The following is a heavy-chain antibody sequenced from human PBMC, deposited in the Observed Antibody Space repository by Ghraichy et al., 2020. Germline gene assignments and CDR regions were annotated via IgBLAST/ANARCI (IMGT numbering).Heavy chain of an antibody. Sequence: GGSLRLSCAASGFTFSGYSMTWVRQAPGKGLEWVAYITSSSKFITYADSVKGRFTISRDNAQNTLDLQMKSLRDEDTAVYYCARGSKVVRFYYYDGMDVWGQGTTVTVSS. V-gene: IGHV3-48*02. CDR1: GFTFSGYS. J-gene: IGHJ6*02. CDR2: ITSSSKFI. CDR3: ARGSKVVRFYYYDGMDV. D-gene: IGHD4-23*01.